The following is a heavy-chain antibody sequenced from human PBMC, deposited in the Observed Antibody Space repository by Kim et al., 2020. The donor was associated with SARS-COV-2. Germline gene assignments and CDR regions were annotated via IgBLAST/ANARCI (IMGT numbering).Heavy chain of an antibody. D-gene: IGHD6-13*01. V-gene: IGHV3-33*05. CDR3: ASDIRGQQLVPTDY. CDR2: ISYDGSNK. CDR1: GFTFSSYG. Sequence: GGSLRLSCAASGFTFSSYGMHWVRQAPGKGLEWVAVISYDGSNKYYADSVKGRFTISRDNSKNTLYLQMNSLRAEDTAVYYCASDIRGQQLVPTDYWGQGTLVTVSS. J-gene: IGHJ4*02.